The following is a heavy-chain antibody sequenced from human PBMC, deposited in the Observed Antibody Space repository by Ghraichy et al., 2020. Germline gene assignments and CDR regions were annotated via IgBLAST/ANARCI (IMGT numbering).Heavy chain of an antibody. D-gene: IGHD6-6*01. V-gene: IGHV3-53*01. CDR1: GFTVSRNY. CDR2: IYSGGST. Sequence: GGSLRLSCAASGFTVSRNYMSWVRQAPGKGLEWVSLIYSGGSTYYADSVKGRFTISRDNSKNTLYLQMNSLRAEDTAVYYCASGLEYSSSSLDCWGQGTLVTVSS. CDR3: ASGLEYSSSSLDC. J-gene: IGHJ4*02.